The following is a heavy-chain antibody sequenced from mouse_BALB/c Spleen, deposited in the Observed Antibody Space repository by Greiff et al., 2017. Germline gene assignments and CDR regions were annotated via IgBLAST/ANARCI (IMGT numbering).Heavy chain of an antibody. V-gene: IGHV1-87*01. D-gene: IGHD1-1*01. CDR1: GYTLTSYW. J-gene: IGHJ2*01. CDR3: ARSDYGGFDY. Sequence: VQLKQSGAELARPGASVTLSCKASGYTLTSYWMQWVKQRPGQGLEWIGAIYPGDGATRYTQKFKGKATLTADKSSSTAYMQLSSFASEDSAFYYCARSDYGGFDYGGQGTTLTVSS. CDR2: IYPGDGAT.